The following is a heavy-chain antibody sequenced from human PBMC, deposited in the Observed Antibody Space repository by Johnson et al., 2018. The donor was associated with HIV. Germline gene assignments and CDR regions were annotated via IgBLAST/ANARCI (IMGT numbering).Heavy chain of an antibody. CDR3: VRDDYAFHI. CDR2: IYSGGST. V-gene: IGHV3-NL1*01. CDR1: GFTFSSYG. Sequence: QVQLVESGGGVVQPGRSLRLSCVASGFTFSSYGMHWVRQAPGKGLEWVSVIYSGGSTYQADSVKGRFTISRDNSKNTLYLQMKSLRVDDTAVYYCVRDDYAFHIWGQGTMVTVSS. J-gene: IGHJ3*02. D-gene: IGHD2-21*02.